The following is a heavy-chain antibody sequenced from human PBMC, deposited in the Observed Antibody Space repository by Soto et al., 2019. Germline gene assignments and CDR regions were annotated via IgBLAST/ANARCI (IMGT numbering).Heavy chain of an antibody. CDR2: INAGSGNT. Sequence: QVQLVQSGAEVKKPGASVKVSCKASGYTFTNYAIHWVRQAPGQRFEWMGWINAGSGNTKYSRRFECRVSITRDTSASTAYMEVSSLTSEVAAVYYCACEQQLATFQHWGQGTLVTVSS. CDR1: GYTFTNYA. CDR3: ACEQQLATFQH. D-gene: IGHD6-13*01. J-gene: IGHJ1*01. V-gene: IGHV1-3*01.